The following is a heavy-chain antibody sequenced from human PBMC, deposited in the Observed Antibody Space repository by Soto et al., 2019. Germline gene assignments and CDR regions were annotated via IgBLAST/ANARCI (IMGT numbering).Heavy chain of an antibody. J-gene: IGHJ6*02. CDR1: GGSMSPYY. Sequence: PSETLSLTCSVFGGSMSPYYWSWIRQPPGKGLEWIANIYYRGNTNYNPSLESRVTISIDTSKNQFSLKLNSLTAADTAVYYCARHSKKTGDFDYYYGMDVWGQGTTVTV. V-gene: IGHV4-59*08. CDR3: ARHSKKTGDFDYYYGMDV. CDR2: IYYRGNT. D-gene: IGHD7-27*01.